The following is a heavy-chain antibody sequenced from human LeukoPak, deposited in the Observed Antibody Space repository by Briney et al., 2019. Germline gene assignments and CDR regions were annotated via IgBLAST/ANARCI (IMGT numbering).Heavy chain of an antibody. CDR1: GFTFSSYW. CDR3: ARDPLQQWLVHGGDY. CDR2: IKQDGSEK. J-gene: IGHJ4*02. Sequence: GGSLRLSCAASGFTFSSYWMTWVRQAPGKGLEWVATIKQDGSEKYYVDSVKGRFTISRDNAKNSLYLQMNSLRAEDTAVYYCARDPLQQWLVHGGDYWGQGTLVTVSS. V-gene: IGHV3-7*03. D-gene: IGHD6-19*01.